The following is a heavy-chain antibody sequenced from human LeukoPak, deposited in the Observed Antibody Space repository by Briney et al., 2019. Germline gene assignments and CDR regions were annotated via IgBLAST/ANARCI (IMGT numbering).Heavy chain of an antibody. V-gene: IGHV3-30-3*01. CDR1: GFTFSSYA. CDR2: ISYDGSNK. CDR3: ARRPVVPARGYYGMDV. D-gene: IGHD2-2*01. J-gene: IGHJ6*02. Sequence: GRPLRLSCAASGFTFSSYAMHWVRQAPGKALEWVAVISYDGSNKYYADSVKGRFTISRDNSKNTLYLQMNSLRAEDTAVYYCARRPVVPARGYYGMDVWGQGTTVTVSS.